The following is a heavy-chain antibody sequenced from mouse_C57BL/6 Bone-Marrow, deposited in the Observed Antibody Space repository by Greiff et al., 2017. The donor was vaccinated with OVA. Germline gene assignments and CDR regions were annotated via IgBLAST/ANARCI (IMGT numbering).Heavy chain of an antibody. CDR1: GYTFTSYG. CDR3: AIKEEIYYYGSSYPYYYAMDY. Sequence: VQLQQSVAELARPGASVKLSCKASGYTFTSYGISWVKQRTGQGLEWIGEIYPRSGNTYYNEKFKGKATLTADKSSSTAYMELRSLTSEDSAVYFCAIKEEIYYYGSSYPYYYAMDYWGQGTSVTVSS. J-gene: IGHJ4*01. D-gene: IGHD1-1*01. V-gene: IGHV1-81*01. CDR2: IYPRSGNT.